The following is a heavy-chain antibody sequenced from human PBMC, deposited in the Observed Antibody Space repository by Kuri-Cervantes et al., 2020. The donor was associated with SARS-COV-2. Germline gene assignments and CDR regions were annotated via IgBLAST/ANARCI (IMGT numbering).Heavy chain of an antibody. J-gene: IGHJ5*02. Sequence: SETLSLPCTVSGGSISSSSYYWGWSRQPPGKGLEWIGSIYYSGSTYYNPSLKSRVTISVDTSKNQFSLKLSSVTAADTAVYYCARAIVVVPAPPLGWCDPWGQGTLVTVSS. V-gene: IGHV4-39*01. D-gene: IGHD2-2*01. CDR3: ARAIVVVPAPPLGWCDP. CDR1: GGSISSSSYY. CDR2: IYYSGST.